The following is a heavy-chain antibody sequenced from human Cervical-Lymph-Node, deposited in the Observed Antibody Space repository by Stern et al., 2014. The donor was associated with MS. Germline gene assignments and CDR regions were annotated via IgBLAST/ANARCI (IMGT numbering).Heavy chain of an antibody. CDR2: IIPNNCDT. D-gene: IGHD5-24*01. CDR3: GRGIKTFDP. V-gene: IGHV1-2*02. J-gene: IGHJ5*02. CDR1: GFRFNDYY. Sequence: VQLVESGAEVKKPGDSVKVSCETSGFRFNDYYIHWVRQAPGQGLEWMVCIIPNNCDTHSAQKLQGRFTMTRDMASSTAYMELNSLKSDDTAMYYCGRGIKTFDPWGQGTLVTVSS.